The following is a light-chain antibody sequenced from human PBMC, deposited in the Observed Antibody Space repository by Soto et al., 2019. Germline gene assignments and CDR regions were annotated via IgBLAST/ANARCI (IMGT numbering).Light chain of an antibody. CDR3: QQYGSSSYT. J-gene: IGKJ2*01. CDR2: GAS. V-gene: IGKV3-20*01. Sequence: EIVLTQSPGTLSLSPGERATLSCRASQSVSSTYLAWYQQNPGQAPSLLIYGASSSAPSIPDRFSCSGSGTAFTLTISILEAEDFAVYFCQQYGSSSYTFGQGTKLEIK. CDR1: QSVSSTY.